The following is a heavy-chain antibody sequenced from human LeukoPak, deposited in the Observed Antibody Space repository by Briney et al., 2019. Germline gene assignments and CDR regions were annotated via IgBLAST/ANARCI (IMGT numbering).Heavy chain of an antibody. D-gene: IGHD3-10*01. CDR2: ISGIDGST. V-gene: IGHV3-23*01. J-gene: IGHJ5*02. CDR3: AKEHSGSYPDPDRENWFDP. Sequence: GGSLRLSCAASGFTFTDYYMSWIRQAPGKGLEWVSSISGIDGSTYYADSVKGRFTISRDSSKNTLYLQMNSLRAEDTAVYYCAKEHSGSYPDPDRENWFDPWGQGTLVTVSS. CDR1: GFTFTDYY.